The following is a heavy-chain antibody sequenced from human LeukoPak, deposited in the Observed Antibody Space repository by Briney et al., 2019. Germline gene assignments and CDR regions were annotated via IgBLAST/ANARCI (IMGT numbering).Heavy chain of an antibody. CDR3: ARDLKETYSSSSQNWFDP. Sequence: GASVTVSCKASGGTFSSYAIGWVRQAPGQGLEWMGGIIPIFGTANYAQKFQGRVTITADESTSTAYMELSSLRSEDTAVYYCARDLKETYSSSSQNWFDPWGQGTLVTVSS. V-gene: IGHV1-69*13. D-gene: IGHD6-6*01. CDR1: GGTFSSYA. J-gene: IGHJ5*02. CDR2: IIPIFGTA.